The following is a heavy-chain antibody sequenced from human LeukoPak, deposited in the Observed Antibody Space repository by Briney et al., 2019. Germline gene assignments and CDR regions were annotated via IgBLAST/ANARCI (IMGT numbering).Heavy chain of an antibody. CDR2: ISGSGGST. CDR1: GGSISSYY. V-gene: IGHV3-23*01. CDR3: AKGDNSGSYFDY. Sequence: HPSETLSLTCTVSGGSISSYYWSWIRQPPGKGLEWVSAISGSGGSTYYADSVKGRFTISRDNSKNTLYLQMNSLRAEDTAVYYCAKGDNSGSYFDYWGQGTLVTVSS. J-gene: IGHJ4*02. D-gene: IGHD1-26*01.